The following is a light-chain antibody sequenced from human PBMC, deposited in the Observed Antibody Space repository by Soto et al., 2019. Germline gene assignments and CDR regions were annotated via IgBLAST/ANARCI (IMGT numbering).Light chain of an antibody. V-gene: IGKV1-5*01. CDR1: QSIGGW. CDR2: DAS. Sequence: DTQMTQSPSTLSASVGDRVTVTCRASQSIGGWLAWYQQKPGKAPKLLIYDASSLESGVPSRFRGSGSGTEFTLTISSLQPDDFASYYCNQYSSHPWTFGQGTKVEIK. CDR3: NQYSSHPWT. J-gene: IGKJ1*01.